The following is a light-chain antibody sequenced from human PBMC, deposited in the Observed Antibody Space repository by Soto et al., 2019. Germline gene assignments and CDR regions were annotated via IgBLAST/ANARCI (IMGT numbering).Light chain of an antibody. Sequence: EVVMTQSPGTLSVSPGERATLSCRASQSVSSYLAWYQQKPGQAPRLLIYDASNRATGIPARFSGSGSGTDFTLTISSLEPEDSAVYYCQQRSDWPITSGGGTKVDIK. CDR2: DAS. CDR1: QSVSSY. CDR3: QQRSDWPIT. J-gene: IGKJ4*01. V-gene: IGKV3-11*01.